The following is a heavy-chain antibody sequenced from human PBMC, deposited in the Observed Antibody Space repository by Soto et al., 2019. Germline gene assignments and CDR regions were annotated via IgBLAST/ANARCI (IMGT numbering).Heavy chain of an antibody. CDR2: INTLSSAI. CDR3: ARRLQWQLRPLDS. CDR1: GFTFSDYY. D-gene: IGHD6-19*01. J-gene: IGHJ4*02. Sequence: QVHLMESGGGLVKPGGSLRLSCASSGFTFSDYYITWIRRAPGKGLEWVSYINTLSSAIYYADSVKGRFTISRDNAKNSVYLQMNSLRAEDTAVYYCARRLQWQLRPLDSWGRGTLVTVSS. V-gene: IGHV3-11*01.